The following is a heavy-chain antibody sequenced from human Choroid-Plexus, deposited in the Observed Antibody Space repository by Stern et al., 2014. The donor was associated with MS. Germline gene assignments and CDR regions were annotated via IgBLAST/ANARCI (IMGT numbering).Heavy chain of an antibody. D-gene: IGHD4-17*01. J-gene: IGHJ4*02. CDR1: GFPFSNYG. CDR3: AKDLFGDYATDF. Sequence: VHLVESGGGVVQPGMSLRLSCAASGFPFSNYGMQWVRQAPGKGLEWVAFLSYDGSHTYDGAPAKGPFTISRDNSKNTLFLQMNSVRAEDTAVYYCAKDLFGDYATDFWGQGTLVTVSS. CDR2: LSYDGSHT. V-gene: IGHV3-30*18.